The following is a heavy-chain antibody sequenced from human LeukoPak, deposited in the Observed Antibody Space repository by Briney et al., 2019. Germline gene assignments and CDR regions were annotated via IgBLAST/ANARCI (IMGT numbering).Heavy chain of an antibody. V-gene: IGHV4-59*12. J-gene: IGHJ2*01. CDR3: ARSGSNFQREDCICGALPVSAFLLTRTSDL. D-gene: IGHD3-10*01. CDR2: IYYSGST. Sequence: EKELEGIGYIYYSGSTIYNPSLKSRVTISVDTSKNQFSLKLTSVTAADTAVYFCARSGSNFQREDCICGALPVSAFLLTRTSDL.